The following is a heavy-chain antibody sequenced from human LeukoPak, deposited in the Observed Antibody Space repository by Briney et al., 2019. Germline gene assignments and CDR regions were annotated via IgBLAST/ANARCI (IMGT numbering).Heavy chain of an antibody. Sequence: PGGSLRLSCAASGFTFSSYAMHWVRQAPGKGLEWVAVISYDGSNKYYADSVKGRFTISRDNSKNTLYLQMNSLRAEDTAVYYCARDGGLAVAEYYFDYWGQGTLVTVSS. CDR1: GFTFSSYA. J-gene: IGHJ4*02. CDR2: ISYDGSNK. D-gene: IGHD6-19*01. V-gene: IGHV3-30*04. CDR3: ARDGGLAVAEYYFDY.